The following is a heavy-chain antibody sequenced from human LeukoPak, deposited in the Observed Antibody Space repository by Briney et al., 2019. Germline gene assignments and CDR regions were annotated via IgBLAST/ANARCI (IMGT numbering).Heavy chain of an antibody. V-gene: IGHV4-59*12. J-gene: IGHJ4*02. Sequence: PSETLSLTCTVSGGSISTYYWGWIRQPPGKGLEWIGYVSSNEGTNYNPSLKSRVTMSVDTSKNQFSLKLSSVTAADTAVYYCARGAAAVAFDYWGQGTLVTVSS. CDR2: VSSNEGT. CDR1: GGSISTYY. D-gene: IGHD6-13*01. CDR3: ARGAAAVAFDY.